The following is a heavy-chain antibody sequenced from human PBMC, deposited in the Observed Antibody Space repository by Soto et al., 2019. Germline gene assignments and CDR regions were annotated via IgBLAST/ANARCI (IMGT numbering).Heavy chain of an antibody. CDR2: VSGSGTV. CDR3: ARDQVGFDY. J-gene: IGHJ4*02. Sequence: SETLSLTCTVSRTSISSSYWSWIRRPPGKGLEWIGYVSGSGTVSYNPSLKSRVTISADASRNQVSLRLTSVTAADTAVYYCARDQVGFDYWGPGIMVTVSS. CDR1: RTSISSSY. V-gene: IGHV4-59*01.